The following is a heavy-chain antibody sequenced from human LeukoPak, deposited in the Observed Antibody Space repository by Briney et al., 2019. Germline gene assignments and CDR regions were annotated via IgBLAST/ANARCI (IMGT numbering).Heavy chain of an antibody. CDR3: AKGYYDILTGYYYFDY. V-gene: IGHV3-30*02. CDR1: GFTFSSYG. J-gene: IGHJ4*02. CDR2: IRYDGSNK. D-gene: IGHD3-9*01. Sequence: GGSLRLSCAASGFTFSSYGMHWVRQAPGKGLEWVAFIRYDGSNKYYADSVKGRFTISRDNSKNTLYLQMNSLRAEDTAVYYCAKGYYDILTGYYYFDYWGQGTLVTVSS.